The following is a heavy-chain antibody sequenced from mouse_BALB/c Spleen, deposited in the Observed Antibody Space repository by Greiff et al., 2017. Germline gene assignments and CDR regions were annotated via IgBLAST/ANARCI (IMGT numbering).Heavy chain of an antibody. J-gene: IGHJ3*01. D-gene: IGHD2-1*01. CDR3: ARGARYGNYGAWFAY. V-gene: IGHV1-18*01. CDR1: GYTFTDYN. Sequence: EVKLQQSGPELVKPGASVKIPCKASGYTFTDYNMDWVKQSHGKSLEWIGDINPNNGGTIYNQKFKGKATLTVDKSSSTAYMELRSLTSEDTAVYYCARGARYGNYGAWFAYWGQGTLVTVSA. CDR2: INPNNGGT.